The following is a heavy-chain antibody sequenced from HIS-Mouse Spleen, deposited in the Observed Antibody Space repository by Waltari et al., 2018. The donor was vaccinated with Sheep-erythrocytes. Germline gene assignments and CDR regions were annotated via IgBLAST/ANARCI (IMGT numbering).Heavy chain of an antibody. CDR3: AKRRTGDGGLDY. J-gene: IGHJ4*02. V-gene: IGHV3-23*01. Sequence: EVQLLESGGGLVQPGGSLRLSCAASGFTFSSYAMSWVRQAPGKGLEWVSAISGSGGSTYYADYVKCRFTISRDNSKHTLYLQMNSLRAEDTAVYYCAKRRTGDGGLDYWGQGTLVTVSS. CDR1: GFTFSSYA. CDR2: ISGSGGST. D-gene: IGHD7-27*01.